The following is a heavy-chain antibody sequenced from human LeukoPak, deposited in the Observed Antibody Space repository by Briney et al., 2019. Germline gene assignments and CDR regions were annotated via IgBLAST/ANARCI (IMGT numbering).Heavy chain of an antibody. V-gene: IGHV3-7*03. CDR2: IKKDGSEK. J-gene: IGHJ6*03. CDR1: GFTFSSSW. Sequence: GGSLRLSCAASGFTFSSSWMSWFGRAPGKGLEGVANIKKDGSEKNSVDSVKGRFTISRDNAKNSLYLQMNSLRAEDTALYYCARVPEGVGVVTPTYYYYYYMDVWGKGTTVTVSS. CDR3: ARVPEGVGVVTPTYYYYYYMDV. D-gene: IGHD3-3*01.